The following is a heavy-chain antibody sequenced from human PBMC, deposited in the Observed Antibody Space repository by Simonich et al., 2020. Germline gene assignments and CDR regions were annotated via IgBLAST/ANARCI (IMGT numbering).Heavy chain of an antibody. J-gene: IGHJ6*04. CDR1: GFTFSSYG. D-gene: IGHD2-8*01. CDR3: ARDRCTNGVCLDV. CDR2: IWYDGRNK. Sequence: QVQLVESGGGVVQPGSSLRLSCASSGFTFSSYGMHWVRQAPGEGVGGVAVIWYDGRNKYYADAVKGRFTISRDNSKNTLYLQMNSLRAEDTAVYYCARDRCTNGVCLDVWGKGTTVTVSS. V-gene: IGHV3-33*01.